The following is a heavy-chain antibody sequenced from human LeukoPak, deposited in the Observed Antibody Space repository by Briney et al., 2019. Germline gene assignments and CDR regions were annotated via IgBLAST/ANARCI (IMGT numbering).Heavy chain of an antibody. CDR3: ARGIVGVSYFDY. CDR1: GFTVSSNY. CDR2: IYSGGST. V-gene: IGHV3-53*01. J-gene: IGHJ4*02. D-gene: IGHD1-26*01. Sequence: GGSLRLSCAASGFTVSSNYMSWVRQAPGKGLEWVSVIYSGGSTYYADSVKGRFTISRDNSKNTLYLQMNSLRAEDTAVYYCARGIVGVSYFDYWGQGTLVTVSS.